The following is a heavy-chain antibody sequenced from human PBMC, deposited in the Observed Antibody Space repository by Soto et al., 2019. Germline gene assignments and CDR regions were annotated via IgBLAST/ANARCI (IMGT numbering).Heavy chain of an antibody. Sequence: QVQLQQWGAGLLKPSETLSLSCGVYGGSFSGSWWNWVRQPPGKGLEWIGEINDRGDTNYKPSLESRVTISLDTSRNQCSLDLRSVTVADTAVYYCASGRGTESYWGQGTLVPVSS. V-gene: IGHV4-34*02. CDR2: INDRGDT. J-gene: IGHJ4*02. D-gene: IGHD3-10*01. CDR1: GGSFSGSW. CDR3: ASGRGTESY.